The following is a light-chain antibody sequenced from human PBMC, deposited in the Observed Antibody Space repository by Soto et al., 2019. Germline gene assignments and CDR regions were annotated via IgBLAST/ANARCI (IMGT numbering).Light chain of an antibody. CDR2: GAS. CDR1: HAVTNNF. CDR3: QQYGSSPGT. J-gene: IGKJ2*01. V-gene: IGKV3-20*01. Sequence: EIVLTQSPGTLSLSLGERATLSCRASHAVTNNFLAWYQQRPGQAPRLVIYGASSRPAGIPDRFSGSGAGTDFTLSISRLEPEDFAVYFCQQYGSSPGTFGQGTKLEIK.